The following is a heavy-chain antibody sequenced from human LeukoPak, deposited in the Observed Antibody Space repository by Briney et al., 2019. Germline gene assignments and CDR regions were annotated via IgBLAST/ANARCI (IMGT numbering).Heavy chain of an antibody. J-gene: IGHJ6*02. CDR1: GFTFSSYW. CDR2: INHNGNVN. CDR3: SRGGGLDV. D-gene: IGHD3-16*01. V-gene: IGHV3-7*03. Sequence: GGSLRLSCAASGFTFSSYWMNWARQAPGKGLEWVASINHNGNVNYYVDSVKGRFTISRDNAKNSLYLQMSNLRAEDTAVYFCSRGGGLDVWGQGATVTVSS.